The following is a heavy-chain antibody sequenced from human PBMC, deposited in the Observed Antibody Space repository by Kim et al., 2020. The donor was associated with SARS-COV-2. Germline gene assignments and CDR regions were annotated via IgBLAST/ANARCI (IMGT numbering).Heavy chain of an antibody. CDR3: ARDCSSTSCSWFGHYYYYGMDV. Sequence: GGSLRLSCAASGFTFSSYDMHWVRQATGKGLEWVSAIGTAGDTYYPGSVKGRFTISRENAKNSLYLQMNSLRAGDTAVYYCARDCSSTSCSWFGHYYYYGMDVWGQGTTVTVSS. J-gene: IGHJ6*02. D-gene: IGHD2-2*01. CDR1: GFTFSSYD. V-gene: IGHV3-13*01. CDR2: IGTAGDT.